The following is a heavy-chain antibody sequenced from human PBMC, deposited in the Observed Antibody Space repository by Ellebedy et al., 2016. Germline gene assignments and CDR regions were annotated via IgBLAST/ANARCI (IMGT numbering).Heavy chain of an antibody. CDR3: ARLGVIAAAGVGDY. J-gene: IGHJ4*02. CDR2: ISYSGDVM. D-gene: IGHD6-13*01. V-gene: IGHV3-11*01. Sequence: GESLKISCAASGFTFSGYYMSWFRQTPGKGPEWVSYISYSGDVMYYADSVKGRFTTSRDNAGNSLYLQMNSLRDEDTAVYYCARLGVIAAAGVGDYWGQGTLVIVSS. CDR1: GFTFSGYY.